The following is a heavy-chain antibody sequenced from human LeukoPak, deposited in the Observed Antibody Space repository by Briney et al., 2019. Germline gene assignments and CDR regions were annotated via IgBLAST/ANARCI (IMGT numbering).Heavy chain of an antibody. CDR1: GGSISSSPCY. D-gene: IGHD3-10*01. CDR3: ARGYYGSGSYRWNWFDP. V-gene: IGHV4-39*01. CDR2: IHYSGNT. J-gene: IGHJ5*02. Sequence: SETLSLTCTVSGGSISSSPCYWDWIRQPPGKGLEWIGAIHYSGNTNYNPSLRGRGIVSVDTSRNQLSLKLSSVTAADTAVYYCARGYYGSGSYRWNWFDPWGQGTLVTVSS.